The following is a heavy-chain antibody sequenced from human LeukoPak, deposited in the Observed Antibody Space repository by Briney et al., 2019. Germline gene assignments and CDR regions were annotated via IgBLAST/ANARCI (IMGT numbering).Heavy chain of an antibody. Sequence: ASVKVSCKASGYTFTRYLIHGVRQAPGQGLEGMGWINPNNGGTKYPQKCQDRVTMTRDTSISTAYMELSRLRSDDTAVHYCARDERYDSSGYPFDYWGQGTLVTVSS. CDR1: GYTFTRYL. CDR2: INPNNGGT. V-gene: IGHV1-2*02. J-gene: IGHJ4*02. D-gene: IGHD3-22*01. CDR3: ARDERYDSSGYPFDY.